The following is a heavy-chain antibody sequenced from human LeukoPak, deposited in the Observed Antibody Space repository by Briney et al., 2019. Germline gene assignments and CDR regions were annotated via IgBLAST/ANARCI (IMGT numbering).Heavy chain of an antibody. CDR3: ARDPGSGWYYLD. V-gene: IGHV1-3*01. Sequence: ASVKVSCKASGYTFTNYAMHRVRQAPGQRLEWMGWINGGNGNAKYSQNFQGRVTITRDTSANTVYMELSSLRSEDTAVYYCARDPGSGWYYLDWGQGTLVTVSS. CDR2: INGGNGNA. D-gene: IGHD6-19*01. J-gene: IGHJ4*02. CDR1: GYTFTNYA.